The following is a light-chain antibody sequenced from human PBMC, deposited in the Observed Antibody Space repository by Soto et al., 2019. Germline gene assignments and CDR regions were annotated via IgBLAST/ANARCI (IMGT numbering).Light chain of an antibody. CDR3: GSITRSSTSV. CDR2: DVT. Sequence: QSVLSQPASVSGSPGQSITMSGTVTSSDGVGFQYVSWYQHQPGKAPKLIIYDVTKRPSGVSNRFSGSKSGNTASLTISGIQAEDEADYYCGSITRSSTSVFGTGTKVT. J-gene: IGLJ1*01. CDR1: SSDGVGFQY. V-gene: IGLV2-14*01.